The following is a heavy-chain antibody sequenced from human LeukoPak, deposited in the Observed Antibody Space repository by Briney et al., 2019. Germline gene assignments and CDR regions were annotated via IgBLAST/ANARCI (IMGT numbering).Heavy chain of an antibody. D-gene: IGHD3-9*01. CDR3: ARRGVTYYDILTGYYKSYSLGPKPRELFDY. Sequence: SETLSLTCAVYGGSFSGYYWSWIRQPPGKGLEWIGEINHSGSTNYNPSLKSRVTISVDTSKNQFSLKLSSVTAADTAVYYCARRGVTYYDILTGYYKSYSLGPKPRELFDYWGQGTLATVSS. CDR1: GGSFSGYY. CDR2: INHSGST. J-gene: IGHJ4*02. V-gene: IGHV4-34*01.